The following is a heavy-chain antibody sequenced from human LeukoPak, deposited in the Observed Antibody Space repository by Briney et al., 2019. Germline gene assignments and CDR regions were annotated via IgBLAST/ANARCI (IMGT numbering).Heavy chain of an antibody. CDR2: IYHSGST. V-gene: IGHV4-38-2*02. CDR3: ARGPYSSGWYDY. Sequence: PSETLSLTCSVSGDSISLSFYYWGWIRQPPGKGLEWIGSIYHSGSTYYNPSLKSRVTISVDTSKNQFSLKLSSVTAADTAVYYCARGPYSSGWYDYWGQGTLVTVSS. D-gene: IGHD6-19*01. J-gene: IGHJ4*02. CDR1: GDSISLSFYY.